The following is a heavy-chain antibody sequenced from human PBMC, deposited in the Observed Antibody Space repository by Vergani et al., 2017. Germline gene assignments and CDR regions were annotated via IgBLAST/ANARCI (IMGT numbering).Heavy chain of an antibody. D-gene: IGHD2-15*01. Sequence: QVQLVESGGVVVQPGGSLRLSCAASGFTFSSYGMHWVRQAPGKGLEWVAFIRYDGSNKYYADSVQGRFTISRDNSKNTLYLQMNSLRAEDTAVYYCAKDPGYCSGGSCSGYWGQGTLVTVSS. J-gene: IGHJ4*02. CDR2: IRYDGSNK. CDR1: GFTFSSYG. V-gene: IGHV3-30*02. CDR3: AKDPGYCSGGSCSGY.